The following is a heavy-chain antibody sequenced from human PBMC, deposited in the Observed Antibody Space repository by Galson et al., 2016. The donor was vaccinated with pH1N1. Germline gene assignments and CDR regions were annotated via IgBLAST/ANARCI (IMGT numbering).Heavy chain of an antibody. J-gene: IGHJ6*01. D-gene: IGHD3-10*01. Sequence: SVKVSCKASGGIFSSYAVSWVRQAPGRGLEWMGGVIPIFGTSNYAQRFQGRVTITADESTSTAYLELSSLSSEDTAVYYCARAPDRGEGWDSGVDLWGQGTTVTVSS. CDR1: GGIFSSYA. V-gene: IGHV1-69*13. CDR3: ARAPDRGEGWDSGVDL. CDR2: VIPIFGTS.